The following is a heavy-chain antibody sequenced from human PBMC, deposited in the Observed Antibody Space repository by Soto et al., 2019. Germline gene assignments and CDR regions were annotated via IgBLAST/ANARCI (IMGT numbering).Heavy chain of an antibody. V-gene: IGHV1-69*13. CDR3: ARGYLYYYGSGSSPGNFDY. Sequence: SVKVSCKASGGTFSSYAISWVRQAPGQGLEWMGGIIPIFGTANYAQKFQGRVTITADESTSTAYMELSSLRSEDTAVYYCARGYLYYYGSGSSPGNFDYWGQGTLVTVSS. CDR1: GGTFSSYA. J-gene: IGHJ4*02. D-gene: IGHD3-10*01. CDR2: IIPIFGTA.